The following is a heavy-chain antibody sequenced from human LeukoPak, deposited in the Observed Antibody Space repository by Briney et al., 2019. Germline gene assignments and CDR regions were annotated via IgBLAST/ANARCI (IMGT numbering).Heavy chain of an antibody. CDR3: ARGGGERGYYFDY. D-gene: IGHD3-16*01. Sequence: SETLSLTCAVYGGSFSGYYWSWIRQPPGKGLEWIGEINHSGSTDYNPSLKSRVTISVDTSKSQFSLKLSSVTAADTAVYYCARGGGERGYYFDYWGQGTLVTVSS. CDR1: GGSFSGYY. CDR2: INHSGST. J-gene: IGHJ4*02. V-gene: IGHV4-34*01.